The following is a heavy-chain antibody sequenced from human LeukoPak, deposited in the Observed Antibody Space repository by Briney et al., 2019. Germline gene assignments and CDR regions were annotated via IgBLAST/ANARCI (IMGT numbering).Heavy chain of an antibody. CDR2: ISWNSGSI. Sequence: GGSLRLSCAASGFTFDDYAMHWVRQAPGKGLEWVSGISWNSGSIGYADSVKGRFTISRDNAKNSLYLQMNSLRAEDTALYYCAKGVGATTNYYYYMDVWGKGTTVTVSS. D-gene: IGHD1-26*01. CDR3: AKGVGATTNYYYYMDV. J-gene: IGHJ6*03. CDR1: GFTFDDYA. V-gene: IGHV3-9*01.